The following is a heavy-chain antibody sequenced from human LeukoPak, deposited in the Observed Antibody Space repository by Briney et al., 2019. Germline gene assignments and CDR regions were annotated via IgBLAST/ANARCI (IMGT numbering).Heavy chain of an antibody. CDR2: INPNSGST. D-gene: IGHD3/OR15-3a*01. Sequence: ASVKVSCKASGYRFIGYYMHWLRQAPGQGLEWMGWINPNSGSTNYAQKFQGRVTMTRDTSISTAYMELSRLRSEDTAVYYCARNTIWTGYYAFDFWGQGTLVTVSS. CDR1: GYRFIGYY. CDR3: ARNTIWTGYYAFDF. V-gene: IGHV1-2*02. J-gene: IGHJ3*01.